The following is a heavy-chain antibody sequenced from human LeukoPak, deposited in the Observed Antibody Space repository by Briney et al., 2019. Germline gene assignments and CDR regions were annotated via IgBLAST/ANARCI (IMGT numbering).Heavy chain of an antibody. CDR3: ARDHVLGYCSGGSCYGGNYFDY. Sequence: SETLSLTCTVSGGSISSYYWGWIRQPPGKGLEWIGSIYYSGSTYYNPSLKSRVTISVDTSKNQFSLKLSSVTAADTAVYYCARDHVLGYCSGGSCYGGNYFDYWGQGTLVTVSS. CDR2: IYYSGST. V-gene: IGHV4-39*07. J-gene: IGHJ4*01. CDR1: GGSISSYY. D-gene: IGHD2-15*01.